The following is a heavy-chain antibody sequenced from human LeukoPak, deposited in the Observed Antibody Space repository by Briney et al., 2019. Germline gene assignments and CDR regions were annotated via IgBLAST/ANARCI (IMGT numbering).Heavy chain of an antibody. CDR3: AREEGGSGSYYKFDY. CDR2: ISSSGSTI. Sequence: GGSLRLSCAASGFTFSSYEMNWVRQAPGKGLEWVSYISSSGSTIYYADSVKGRFTISRDNAKNSLYLQMNSLRAEDTAVYYCAREEGGSGSYYKFDYWGQGTLVTVSS. D-gene: IGHD3-10*01. CDR1: GFTFSSYE. V-gene: IGHV3-48*03. J-gene: IGHJ4*02.